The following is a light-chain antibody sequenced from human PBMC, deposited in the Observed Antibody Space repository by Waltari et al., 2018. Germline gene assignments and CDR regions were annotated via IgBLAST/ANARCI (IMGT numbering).Light chain of an antibody. CDR3: QHYVALPVT. CDR2: GAS. J-gene: IGKJ1*01. Sequence: WDQRKPGQAPGLGSYGASIRATGIPDRLSGIESGTDCSLTIGRLEPEDCAVYYCQHYVALPVTFGQGTKVEIK. V-gene: IGKV3-20*01.